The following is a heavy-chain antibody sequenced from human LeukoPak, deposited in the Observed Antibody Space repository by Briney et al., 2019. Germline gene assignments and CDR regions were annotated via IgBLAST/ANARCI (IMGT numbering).Heavy chain of an antibody. CDR2: ISPSRGT. Sequence: SETLSLTCAVYRGSFSNFYWSWIRQPPGKGLEWIGEISPSRGTNDNPSLKSRVTISVDTSKNQFSLRLSSVTAADTAVHYCARVLKRVVVTGMRSNAGFDNWGQGTLVTVSS. CDR3: ARVLKRVVVTGMRSNAGFDN. D-gene: IGHD2-21*02. V-gene: IGHV4-34*01. J-gene: IGHJ4*02. CDR1: RGSFSNFY.